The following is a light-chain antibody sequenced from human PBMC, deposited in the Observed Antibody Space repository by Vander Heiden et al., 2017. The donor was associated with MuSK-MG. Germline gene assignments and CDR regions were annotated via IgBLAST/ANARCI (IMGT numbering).Light chain of an antibody. V-gene: IGKV1-39*01. J-gene: IGKJ2*01. CDR3: QQSESTPYT. Sequence: DTQMTQSPSSLSASVGDRVTITCRASQSISSYLNWYQQKPGKAPKLLIYAASSLQSGVPSRSRGRGPGTDFTLSIIILQPEDHATYYCQQSESTPYTSGQGTKLEIK. CDR1: QSISSY. CDR2: AAS.